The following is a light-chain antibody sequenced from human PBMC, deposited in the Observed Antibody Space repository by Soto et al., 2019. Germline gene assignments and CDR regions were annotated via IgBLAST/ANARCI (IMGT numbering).Light chain of an antibody. CDR3: QQYNNWHPIT. CDR2: DAS. J-gene: IGKJ5*01. Sequence: EILMTQSPATLSVSPGERATLSCRASQSVNSKLAWYQQKPGQAPRLLIYDASTRATGIPASFSGSGSGTEFTLTISSLKSEDFAAYYCQQYNNWHPITFGQGTRLEIK. V-gene: IGKV3-15*01. CDR1: QSVNSK.